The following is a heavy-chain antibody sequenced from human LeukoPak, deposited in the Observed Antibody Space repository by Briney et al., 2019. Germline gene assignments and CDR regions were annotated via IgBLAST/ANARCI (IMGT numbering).Heavy chain of an antibody. CDR1: GYSFTSYW. J-gene: IGHJ4*02. CDR3: ARPHYSNYYFDY. V-gene: IGHV5-51*01. Sequence: GESLKISCKGSGYSFTSYWIAWVRQMPGKGLEWMGIIYPGDSDTRYSPSSQGQVTISADKSISTAYLQWSSLKASDTAMHYCARPHYSNYYFDYWGQGTLVTVSS. CDR2: IYPGDSDT. D-gene: IGHD4-11*01.